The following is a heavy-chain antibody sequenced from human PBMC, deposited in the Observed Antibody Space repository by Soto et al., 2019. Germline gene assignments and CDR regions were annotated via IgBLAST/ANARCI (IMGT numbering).Heavy chain of an antibody. CDR1: GFTFSSYG. V-gene: IGHV3-30*03. CDR3: ASDAVAGFDP. J-gene: IGHJ5*02. D-gene: IGHD6-19*01. Sequence: GGSVRLSXAASGFTFSSYGMHWVRQAPGKGLEWVAVISYDGSNKYYADSVKGRFTISRGNSKNTLYLQMNSLRAEDTAVYYCASDAVAGFDPWGQGTLVTVSS. CDR2: ISYDGSNK.